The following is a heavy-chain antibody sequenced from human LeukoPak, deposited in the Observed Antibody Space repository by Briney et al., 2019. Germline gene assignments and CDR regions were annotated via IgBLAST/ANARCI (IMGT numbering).Heavy chain of an antibody. CDR1: GFTFSSYA. D-gene: IGHD6-13*01. Sequence: KPGGSLRLSCAASGFTFSSYAVSWVRQAPGKGLEWVSSISSSSSYIYYADSVKGRFTISRDNAKNSLYLQMNSLRAEDTAVYYCARGYSSSWHHYYYYMDVWGKGTTVTVSS. V-gene: IGHV3-21*01. CDR2: ISSSSSYI. CDR3: ARGYSSSWHHYYYYMDV. J-gene: IGHJ6*03.